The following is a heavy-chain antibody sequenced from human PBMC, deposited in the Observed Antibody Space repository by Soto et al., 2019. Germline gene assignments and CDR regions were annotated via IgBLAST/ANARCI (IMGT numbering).Heavy chain of an antibody. CDR2: ISDDGTTT. V-gene: IGHV3-74*01. D-gene: IGHD1-26*01. CDR3: TRGPRADPSGTGAH. J-gene: IGHJ4*02. CDR1: GFTFSMYW. Sequence: PGGSLRLSCVVSGFTFSMYWMHWVRQVPGQSPFWVSLISDDGTTTNYADSVRGRFTISRDNSKNTLYLQMNNLKPDDTAIYYCTRGPRADPSGTGAHWGQGT.